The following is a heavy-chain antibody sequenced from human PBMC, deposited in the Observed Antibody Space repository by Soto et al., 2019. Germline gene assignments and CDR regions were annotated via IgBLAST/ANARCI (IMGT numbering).Heavy chain of an antibody. CDR3: ARGVGGDWGWYFDL. CDR2: ISSNGGST. Sequence: EVQLVESGGGLVQPGGSLRLSCAASGFTFSSYAMHWVRQAPGKGLEYVSAISSNGGSTYYANSVKGRFTISRDNSKNTLYLQMGSLRAEDMAVYNCARGVGGDWGWYFDLWGRGTLVTVSS. CDR1: GFTFSSYA. J-gene: IGHJ2*01. V-gene: IGHV3-64*01. D-gene: IGHD2-21*02.